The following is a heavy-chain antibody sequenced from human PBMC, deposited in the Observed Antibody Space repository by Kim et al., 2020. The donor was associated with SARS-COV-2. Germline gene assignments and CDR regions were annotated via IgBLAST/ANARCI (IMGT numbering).Heavy chain of an antibody. CDR2: IIPIFGTA. CDR1: GGTFSSYA. CDR3: AREGGYCSGGSCYSPDYYYYGMDV. Sequence: SVKVSCKASGGTFSSYAISWVRQAPGQGLEWMGGIIPIFGTANYAQKFQGRVTITADESTSTAYMELSSLRSEDTAVYYCAREGGYCSGGSCYSPDYYYYGMDVWGQGTTVTVSS. J-gene: IGHJ6*02. D-gene: IGHD2-15*01. V-gene: IGHV1-69*13.